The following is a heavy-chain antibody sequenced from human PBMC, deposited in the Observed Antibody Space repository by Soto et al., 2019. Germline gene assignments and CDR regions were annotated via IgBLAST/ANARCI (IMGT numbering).Heavy chain of an antibody. CDR2: IYYSGST. J-gene: IGHJ4*02. CDR3: ARSYYDFWSGYPFDY. CDR1: GDSISSYY. Sequence: SETLSLTCIVSGDSISSYYWSWIRQPPGKRLEWIGYIYYSGSTKYKPSLKSRVAISVDTSKSQFSLRLSSVTAADTAVYYCARSYYDFWSGYPFDYWGQGTLVTVSS. D-gene: IGHD3-3*01. V-gene: IGHV4-59*01.